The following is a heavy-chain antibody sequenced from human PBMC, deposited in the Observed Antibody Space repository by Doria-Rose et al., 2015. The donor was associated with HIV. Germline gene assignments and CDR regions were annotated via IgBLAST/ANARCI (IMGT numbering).Heavy chain of an antibody. J-gene: IGHJ4*02. CDR3: ARIKSSRWYHKYYFDF. CDR1: GVSLSSPGMG. CDR2: IFSDDER. Sequence: GPVLVKPTETLPLTCTVSGVSLSSPGMGVSWIRQPPGKALEWLANIFSDDERSYKTSLKSRLTISRGTSKSQVVLTMTDMDPVDTATYYCARIKSSRWYHKYYFDFWGQGTLVIVSA. D-gene: IGHD6-13*01. V-gene: IGHV2-26*01.